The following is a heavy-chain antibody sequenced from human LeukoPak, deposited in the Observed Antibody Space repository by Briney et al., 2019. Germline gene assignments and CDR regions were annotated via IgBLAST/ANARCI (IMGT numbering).Heavy chain of an antibody. V-gene: IGHV4-34*01. Sequence: SETLSLTCAVYGGSFSGYYWSWIRQPPGKGLEWIGEINHSGSTNYNPSHKSRVTISVDTSKNQFSLKLSSVTAADTAVYYCARGRIQLQLRGYYYGMDVWGQGTTVTVSS. CDR3: ARGRIQLQLRGYYYGMDV. CDR2: INHSGST. D-gene: IGHD5-18*01. J-gene: IGHJ6*02. CDR1: GGSFSGYY.